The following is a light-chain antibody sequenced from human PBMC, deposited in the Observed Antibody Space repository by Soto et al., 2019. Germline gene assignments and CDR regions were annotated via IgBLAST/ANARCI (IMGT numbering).Light chain of an antibody. J-gene: IGKJ2*01. CDR3: QQYKAYSYT. CDR2: KAS. CDR1: QSLNIW. Sequence: DIEMTQSPSTLSASVGDRVTLTCRATQSLNIWLAWYQQKPGKAPKLLIPKASSLESGVPSRFSGSGSGTEFSLTISSLQPDDFATYYCQQYKAYSYTFCQGT. V-gene: IGKV1-5*03.